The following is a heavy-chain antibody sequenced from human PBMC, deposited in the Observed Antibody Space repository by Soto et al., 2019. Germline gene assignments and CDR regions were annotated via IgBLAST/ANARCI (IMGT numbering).Heavy chain of an antibody. V-gene: IGHV4-30-4*01. D-gene: IGHD5-12*01. Sequence: QVQLQESGPGLVKPSQTLSLTCTVSGGSISSGDYYWSWIRQPPGKGLEWIGYIYYSGSTYYNPSLKSRVTISVDTSKNQFSLKLSSVTAADTAVYYCARGLYGEATMDDAFDIWGQGTMVTVSS. J-gene: IGHJ3*02. CDR3: ARGLYGEATMDDAFDI. CDR1: GGSISSGDYY. CDR2: IYYSGST.